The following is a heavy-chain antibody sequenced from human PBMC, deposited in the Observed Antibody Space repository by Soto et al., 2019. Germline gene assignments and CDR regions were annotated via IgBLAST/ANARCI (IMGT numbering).Heavy chain of an antibody. CDR3: ARDHSNYGGWFDP. CDR1: GGSISSSSYY. V-gene: IGHV4-39*02. Sequence: SETLSLTCTVSGGSISSSSYYWGWIRQPPGKGLEWIGSIYYSGSTYYNPSLKSRVTISVDTSKNQFSLKLSSVTAADTAVYYCARDHSNYGGWFDPWGQGTLVTVSS. D-gene: IGHD4-4*01. CDR2: IYYSGST. J-gene: IGHJ5*02.